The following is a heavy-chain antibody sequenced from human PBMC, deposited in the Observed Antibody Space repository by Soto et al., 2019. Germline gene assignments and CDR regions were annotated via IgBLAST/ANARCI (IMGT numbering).Heavy chain of an antibody. CDR2: MSNSGST. CDR3: ARDKITGLFDY. Sequence: SETLSLTCMVSGGSISRSSYYWGWIRQPPGKGLEWIGSMSNSGSTYYNPSLKSRVTISLDTSKNQFSLKLTSVTAADTAVYYCARDKITGLFDYWGQGTLVTVSS. V-gene: IGHV4-39*07. J-gene: IGHJ4*02. CDR1: GGSISRSSYY. D-gene: IGHD2-8*02.